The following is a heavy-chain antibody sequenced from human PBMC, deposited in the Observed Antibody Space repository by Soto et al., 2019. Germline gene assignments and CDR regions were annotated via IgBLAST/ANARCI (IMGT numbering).Heavy chain of an antibody. D-gene: IGHD3-22*01. V-gene: IGHV3-33*02. Sequence: GGSLRLSCAASGFTFSSYGMHWVRQAPGKGLEWVAVIWYDGSNKYYADSVKGRFTISRDSSTSTLVLQMSGLRAEDTAIYYCARDTRSGYYENIDYWGQGTLVTVSS. CDR1: GFTFSSYG. J-gene: IGHJ4*02. CDR2: IWYDGSNK. CDR3: ARDTRSGYYENIDY.